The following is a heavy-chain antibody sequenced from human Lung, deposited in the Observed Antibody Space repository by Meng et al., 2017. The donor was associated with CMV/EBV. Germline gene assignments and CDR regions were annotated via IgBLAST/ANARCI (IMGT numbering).Heavy chain of an antibody. CDR3: AHSGLVVPAVRYWYLDL. CDR2: IYWNDDK. V-gene: IGHV2-5*01. CDR1: GFSLRTSGVG. D-gene: IGHD2-2*01. Sequence: SGPXLVKPTQTLTLTCTFSGFSLRTSGVGVGWIRQPPGKALEWLALIYWNDDKRYSPSLKSRLTITKDTSKNQVVLTMTNMDPVDTATYYCAHSGLVVPAVRYWYLDLWGRGTLVTFSS. J-gene: IGHJ2*01.